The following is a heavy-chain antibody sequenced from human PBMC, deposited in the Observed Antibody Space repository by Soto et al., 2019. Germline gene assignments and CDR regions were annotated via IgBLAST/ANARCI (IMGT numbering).Heavy chain of an antibody. J-gene: IGHJ2*01. CDR1: GLTASSNY. Sequence: EVQLVETGGGLIQPGGSLRLPCAASGLTASSNYMSWVRQAPGKGLEWVSVIYSGGSTYYADSVKGRFTISRDNSKNTLYLQMNSLRAEDTAVYYCAGPSSGWSAHTGPGYFDLWGRGTLVTVSS. CDR2: IYSGGST. CDR3: AGPSSGWSAHTGPGYFDL. D-gene: IGHD6-19*01. V-gene: IGHV3-53*02.